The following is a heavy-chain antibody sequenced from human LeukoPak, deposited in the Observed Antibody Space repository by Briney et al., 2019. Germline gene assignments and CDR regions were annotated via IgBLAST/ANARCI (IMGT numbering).Heavy chain of an antibody. Sequence: SETLSLTCAVYGGSFSGYDWSWIRQPPGKGLEWIGEINHSGSTNYNPSLKSRVTISVDTSKNQFSLKLSSVTAEDTAVYYCARGRYYYGSGSYYNVGWFDPWGQGTLVTVSS. D-gene: IGHD3-10*01. J-gene: IGHJ5*02. CDR1: GGSFSGYD. V-gene: IGHV4-34*01. CDR2: INHSGST. CDR3: ARGRYYYGSGSYYNVGWFDP.